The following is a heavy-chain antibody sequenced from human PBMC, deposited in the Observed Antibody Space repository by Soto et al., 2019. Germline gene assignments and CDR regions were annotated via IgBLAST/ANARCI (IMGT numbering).Heavy chain of an antibody. J-gene: IGHJ3*02. D-gene: IGHD3-16*01. CDR3: AKGVFMITFGGGKGIPFDI. Sequence: QPRGSLRISCASSGFTFSSYVMHWVRQATGKGLEWVAVISYDGSNKYYADSVKGRFTNSRDNSKNTLYLQMNSLRAEDTGVYYCAKGVFMITFGGGKGIPFDIWGQGTMVTVSS. V-gene: IGHV3-30*18. CDR1: GFTFSSYV. CDR2: ISYDGSNK.